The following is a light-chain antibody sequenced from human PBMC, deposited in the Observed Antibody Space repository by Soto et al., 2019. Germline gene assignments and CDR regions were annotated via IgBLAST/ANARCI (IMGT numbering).Light chain of an antibody. V-gene: IGKV3-15*01. CDR2: GAS. J-gene: IGKJ2*02. CDR1: QSVSTN. CDR3: KQYTAWSSRT. Sequence: IVLTQSPAALSVSPGERATLSCRASQSVSTNLAWYQQKPGQPPRLLIYGASTRATGVPARFSGSGSGTEFTLTISSMQSEDVAIYYCKQYTAWSSRTFGQGTKAEIK.